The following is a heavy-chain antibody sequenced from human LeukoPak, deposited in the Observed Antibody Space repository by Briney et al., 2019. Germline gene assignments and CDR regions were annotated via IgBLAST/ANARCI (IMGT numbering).Heavy chain of an antibody. J-gene: IGHJ6*03. CDR2: ISSSSSYI. CDR3: ARVLRSVSGISDYMDV. Sequence: GGSLRLSCAASGFTFSSYSMNWVRQAPGKGLEWVSSISSSSSYIYYADSVKGRFTISRDNAKNSLYLQMNSLRAEDTAVYYCARVLRSVSGISDYMDVWGKGTTVTVSS. D-gene: IGHD3-3*01. V-gene: IGHV3-21*01. CDR1: GFTFSSYS.